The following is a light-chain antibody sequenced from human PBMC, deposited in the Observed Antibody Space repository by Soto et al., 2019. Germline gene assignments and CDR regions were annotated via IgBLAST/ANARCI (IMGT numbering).Light chain of an antibody. J-gene: IGKJ4*01. Sequence: EIVLTQSPGTLSLSPGERAALSCRASESVNTNYLAWYQQLPGQAPRLLIYGASSRATGIPARFSGSGSGTDFTLTISRLEPEDFAVYYCQQYGSSPLTFGGGTKVEIK. CDR2: GAS. CDR1: ESVNTNY. V-gene: IGKV3-20*01. CDR3: QQYGSSPLT.